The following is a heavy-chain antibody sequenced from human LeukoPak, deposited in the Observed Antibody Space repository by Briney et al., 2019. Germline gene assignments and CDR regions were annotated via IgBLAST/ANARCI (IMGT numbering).Heavy chain of an antibody. D-gene: IGHD5-12*01. CDR3: AKDRHSGYDSFDY. CDR1: GFTFSNNN. V-gene: IGHV3-30*18. CDR2: ISFDGSNQ. Sequence: GGSLRLSCAASGFTFSNNNMHWVRQAPGKGLEWVALISFDGSNQYYADSVKGRFTISRDNSKDTLFLQMNSLRAEDTAVYYCAKDRHSGYDSFDYWGQGTLVTVSS. J-gene: IGHJ4*02.